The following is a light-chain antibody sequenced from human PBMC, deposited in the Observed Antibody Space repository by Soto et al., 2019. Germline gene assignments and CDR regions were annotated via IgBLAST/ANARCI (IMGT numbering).Light chain of an antibody. Sequence: QSALTQPASVSGSPGESITISCTGTSSDVGAYNYVSWYQQHPGKAPKLMIYDVSNRPSGVSSRFSGSKSGNTASLTISGLQAEDEADYYCSSYTSTNSLFGGGTKLTVL. J-gene: IGLJ2*01. CDR1: SSDVGAYNY. CDR3: SSYTSTNSL. V-gene: IGLV2-14*03. CDR2: DVS.